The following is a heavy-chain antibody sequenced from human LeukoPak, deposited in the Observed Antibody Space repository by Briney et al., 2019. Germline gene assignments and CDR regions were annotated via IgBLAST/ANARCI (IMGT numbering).Heavy chain of an antibody. D-gene: IGHD6-13*01. V-gene: IGHV4-59*08. CDR2: IYYTGST. J-gene: IGHJ4*02. Sequence: SETLSLTCAVSGGSISDYYWTWIRQPPGKGLEWIGYIYYTGSTNYNPSLKSRVTLSVDTSKNQFSLKLNSVTAADTAMYFCARGIAAAGACLFDYWGQGTLVTVSS. CDR3: ARGIAAAGACLFDY. CDR1: GGSISDYY.